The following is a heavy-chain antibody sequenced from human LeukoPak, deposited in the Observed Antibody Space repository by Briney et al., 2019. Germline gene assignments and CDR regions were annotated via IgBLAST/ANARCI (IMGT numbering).Heavy chain of an antibody. CDR1: GFTFSSYS. CDR2: ISSSSSYI. CDR3: ARVQYFDWLSPFDY. D-gene: IGHD3-9*01. J-gene: IGHJ4*02. Sequence: GGSPRLSCAASGFTFSSYSMNWVRQAPGKGLEWVSSISSSSSYIYYADSVKGRFTISRDNAKNSLYLQMNSLRAEDTAVYYCARVQYFDWLSPFDYWGQGTLVTLCS. V-gene: IGHV3-21*01.